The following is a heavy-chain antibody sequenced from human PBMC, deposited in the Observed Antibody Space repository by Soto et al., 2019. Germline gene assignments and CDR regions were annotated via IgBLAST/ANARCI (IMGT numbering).Heavy chain of an antibody. J-gene: IGHJ1*01. CDR3: ARGRGGVQH. Sequence: QVQLQQWGAGLLKPSDTLSLTCAVYGGSFSTYYCSWIRQPPGKGLEWIGELNDSGSTNYNASLKSRATMSVDTSKNQFSLKLSSVTAADTAVYYCARGRGGVQHWGQGTLVTVSS. V-gene: IGHV4-34*01. CDR2: LNDSGST. CDR1: GGSFSTYY. D-gene: IGHD3-10*01.